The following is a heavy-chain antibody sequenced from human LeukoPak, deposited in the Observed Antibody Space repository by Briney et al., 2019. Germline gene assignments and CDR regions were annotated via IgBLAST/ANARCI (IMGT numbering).Heavy chain of an antibody. CDR3: ARDLEDHGDLGFDY. D-gene: IGHD4-17*01. CDR2: ISSSSSYI. Sequence: GGSLRLSCAASGFTFSSYSMNWVRQAPGKGLEWVSSISSSSSYIYYADSVKGRFTISRDNAKNSLYLQMNSLRAEDTAVYYCARDLEDHGDLGFDYWGQGTLVTVSS. CDR1: GFTFSSYS. J-gene: IGHJ4*02. V-gene: IGHV3-21*01.